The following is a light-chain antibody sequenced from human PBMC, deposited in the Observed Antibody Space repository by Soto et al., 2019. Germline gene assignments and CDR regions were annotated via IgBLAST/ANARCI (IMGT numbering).Light chain of an antibody. V-gene: IGLV2-14*01. CDR3: SSYSASGTLPYV. CDR1: SSDVGDYDY. J-gene: IGLJ1*01. CDR2: EVS. Sequence: QPALTQPASVSGSPGQSITISCTGTSSDVGDYDYVSWYQQHPGKAPKLMIYEVSNRPSGVSNRFSGSKSGNTASLTIAGLQTEDEADYYCSSYSASGTLPYVFGTGTKVTVL.